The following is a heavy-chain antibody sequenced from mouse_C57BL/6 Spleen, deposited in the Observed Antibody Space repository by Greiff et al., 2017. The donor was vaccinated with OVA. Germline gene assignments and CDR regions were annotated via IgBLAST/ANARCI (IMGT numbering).Heavy chain of an antibody. CDR3: ARSYYYGYFDV. Sequence: VQLQQPGAELVRPGSSVKLSCKASGYTFTSYWMHWVKQRPIQGLEWIGNIDPSDSETHYNQKFKDKATLTVDKSSSTAYMQLSSLTSEDSAVYYCARSYYYGYFDVWGTGTTVTVSS. J-gene: IGHJ1*03. CDR1: GYTFTSYW. CDR2: IDPSDSET. D-gene: IGHD1-1*02. V-gene: IGHV1-52*01.